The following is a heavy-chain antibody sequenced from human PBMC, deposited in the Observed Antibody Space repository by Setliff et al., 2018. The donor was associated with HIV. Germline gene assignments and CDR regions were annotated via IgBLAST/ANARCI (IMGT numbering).Heavy chain of an antibody. CDR1: GGSIRRGSYY. Sequence: SETLSLTCDVYGGSIRRGSYYWNWIRQSPGEGLEWICHISSSGSTNYNPSLKNRVTLSLDTSKNQFSVKLRSVFAADTAVYYCVRDPGYNSGWSGTTFDYWGQGILVTVSS. D-gene: IGHD6-19*01. CDR3: VRDPGYNSGWSGTTFDY. J-gene: IGHJ4*02. CDR2: ISSSGST. V-gene: IGHV4-61*09.